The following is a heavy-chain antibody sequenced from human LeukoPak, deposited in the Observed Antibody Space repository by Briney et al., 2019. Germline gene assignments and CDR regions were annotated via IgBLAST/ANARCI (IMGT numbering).Heavy chain of an antibody. CDR3: AVLWFGELFPRY. CDR2: ISAYNGNT. J-gene: IGHJ4*02. V-gene: IGHV1-18*04. Sequence: ASVKVSCKVSGYTFTSYGISWVRQAPGQGLEWMGWISAYNGNTNYAQKLQGRVTMTTDTSTSTAYMELRSLRSDDTAVYYCAVLWFGELFPRYWGQGTLVTVSS. CDR1: GYTFTSYG. D-gene: IGHD3-10*01.